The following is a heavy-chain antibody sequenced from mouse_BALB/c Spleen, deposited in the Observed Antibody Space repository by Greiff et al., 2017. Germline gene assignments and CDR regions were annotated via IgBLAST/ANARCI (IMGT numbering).Heavy chain of an antibody. J-gene: IGHJ4*01. V-gene: IGHV7-3*02. CDR3: AREGRYYAMDY. CDR1: GFTFTDYY. Sequence: EVKLVESGGGLVQPGGSLRLSCATSGFTFTDYYMSWVRQPPGKALEWLGFIRNKANGYTTEYSASVKGRFTISRDNSQSIIYLQMNTLRAEDSATYYCAREGRYYAMDYWGQGTSVTVSS. CDR2: IRNKANGYTT. D-gene: IGHD3-3*01.